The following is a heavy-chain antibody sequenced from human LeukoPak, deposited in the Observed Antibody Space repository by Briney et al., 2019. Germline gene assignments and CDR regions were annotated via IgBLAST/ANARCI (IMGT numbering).Heavy chain of an antibody. CDR3: AKARGSMTTVSPFDY. CDR2: ISGSGGST. V-gene: IGHV3-23*01. Sequence: PGGSLRLSCAASGFTFSSYAMSWVRQAPGKGLEWVSAISGSGGSTYYADSVKGRFTISRDNSKNTLYLQMNSLRAEDTAVYYCAKARGSMTTVSPFDYWGLGTLVTVSS. J-gene: IGHJ4*02. CDR1: GFTFSSYA. D-gene: IGHD4-17*01.